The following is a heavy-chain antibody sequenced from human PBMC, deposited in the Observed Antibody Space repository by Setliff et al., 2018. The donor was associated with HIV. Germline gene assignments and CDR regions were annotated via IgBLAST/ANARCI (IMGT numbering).Heavy chain of an antibody. J-gene: IGHJ4*02. CDR1: GDSIGSSSYY. CDR2: LFYNGNT. CDR3: ARQFRYPNRAVAGVDY. V-gene: IGHV4-39*01. Sequence: PSETLSLTCTVSGDSIGSSSYYWAWVRQPPGKGLELIGNLFYNGNTYYNPSLKSRVTISVDTSKNQFSLKLSSVTAADTAIYFCARQFRYPNRAVAGVDYWGQGTLVTVSS. D-gene: IGHD6-19*01.